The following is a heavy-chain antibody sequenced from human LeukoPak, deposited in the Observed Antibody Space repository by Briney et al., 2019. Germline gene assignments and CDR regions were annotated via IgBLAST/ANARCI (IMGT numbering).Heavy chain of an antibody. J-gene: IGHJ4*02. V-gene: IGHV3-11*04. CDR2: ISSSGSTI. CDR1: GFTFSDYY. D-gene: IGHD3-22*01. CDR3: ARDPTYYYDSSGIFDY. Sequence: GGSLRLSCAASGFTFSDYYMSRIRQAPGKGLEWVSYISSSGSTIYYADSVKGRFTISRDNAKNSLYLQMNSLRAEDTAVYYCARDPTYYYDSSGIFDYWGQGTLVTVSS.